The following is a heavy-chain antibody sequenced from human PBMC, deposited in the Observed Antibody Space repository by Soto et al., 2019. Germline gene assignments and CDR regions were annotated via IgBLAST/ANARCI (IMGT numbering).Heavy chain of an antibody. CDR1: GFTFSSYG. CDR3: ARAIAVPGIYYYSGMDV. D-gene: IGHD6-19*01. V-gene: IGHV3-33*01. Sequence: PGGSLRLSCAASGFTFSSYGMHWVSQAPGKGLEWVAVIWYDGSNKYYADSVKGRFTISRDNSKNTLYLQMNSLIAEDTAVYYCARAIAVPGIYYYSGMDVWRQGTTVT. CDR2: IWYDGSNK. J-gene: IGHJ6*02.